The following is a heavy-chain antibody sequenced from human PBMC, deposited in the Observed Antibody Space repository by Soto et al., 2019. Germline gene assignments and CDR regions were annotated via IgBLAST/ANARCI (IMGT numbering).Heavy chain of an antibody. V-gene: IGHV3-30*02. D-gene: IGHD1-26*01. CDR1: GFTFSDYG. CDR2: IWGDGDKK. Sequence: PGGSLRLSCAASGFTFSDYGMHWVRQPPGKGLEWLASIWGDGDKKIYGDSVKGRFTASRDNSKGTLYLEMDSLRAEDTAVYYCTTWRSRFNFAYWGQGALVTVSS. J-gene: IGHJ4*02. CDR3: TTWRSRFNFAY.